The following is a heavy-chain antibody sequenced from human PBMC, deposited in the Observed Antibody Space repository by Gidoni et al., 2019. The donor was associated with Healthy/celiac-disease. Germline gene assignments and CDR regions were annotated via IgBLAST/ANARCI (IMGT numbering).Heavy chain of an antibody. V-gene: IGHV3-7*03. CDR3: ASVHSLVVPAAMFENSYYYMDV. J-gene: IGHJ6*03. Sequence: EVPLEESGGGLVQPGGSLRLSWAASEIPDSSYLVSWVRRAPGKGLEWVANIKQDVSEKYYVDSVKGRLTISRDNAKTALYLQMHSLRAEDTAVYYCASVHSLVVPAAMFENSYYYMDVWGKGTTVTVSS. CDR1: EIPDSSYL. CDR2: IKQDVSEK. D-gene: IGHD2-2*01.